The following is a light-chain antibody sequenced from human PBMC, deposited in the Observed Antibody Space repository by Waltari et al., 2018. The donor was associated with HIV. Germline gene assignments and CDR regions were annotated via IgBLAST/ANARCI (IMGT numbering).Light chain of an antibody. Sequence: ETMMTQSPATLSVSPGERATLSCRASQSVSSNLAWYQQKPGQAPRLLIYGASTRATVIPARVSGSGSGTDFTLTISSLQSEDIAIYYCQQYNNWPQTFGQGTKVEIK. V-gene: IGKV3-15*01. CDR1: QSVSSN. J-gene: IGKJ1*01. CDR2: GAS. CDR3: QQYNNWPQT.